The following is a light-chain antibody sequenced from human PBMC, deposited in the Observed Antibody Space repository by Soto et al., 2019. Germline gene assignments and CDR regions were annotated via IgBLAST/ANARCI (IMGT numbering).Light chain of an antibody. J-gene: IGKJ1*01. CDR3: QQYANWSPWT. CDR2: GAS. V-gene: IGKV3-15*01. CDR1: QSVSSN. Sequence: EIVMTQSPATLSVSPGERATLSCRASQSVSSNLAWYQQKPGQAPRLLIYGASTRATGIPARFSGSGSGREFTLTISSLQSEDFVVYYCQQYANWSPWTFGQGTKVEIK.